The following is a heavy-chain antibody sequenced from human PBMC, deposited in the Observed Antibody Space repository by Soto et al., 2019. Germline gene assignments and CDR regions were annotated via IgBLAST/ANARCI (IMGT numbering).Heavy chain of an antibody. D-gene: IGHD5-12*01. Sequence: QIQLVQSGGELRKPGASVKVSCKTSGYTFTRNSISWVRQAPGQGLEWMGWISTNNGNTEFAQKFQGRVTLTTDTSTSTAYMELTSLRSDDTAIYYCARGCVYAVDRWGQGTLVTVSS. CDR2: ISTNNGNT. CDR3: ARGCVYAVDR. CDR1: GYTFTRNS. V-gene: IGHV1-18*04. J-gene: IGHJ5*02.